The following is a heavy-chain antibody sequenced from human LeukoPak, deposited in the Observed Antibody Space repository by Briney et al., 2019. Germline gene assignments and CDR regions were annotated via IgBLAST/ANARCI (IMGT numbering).Heavy chain of an antibody. D-gene: IGHD2-8*02. CDR1: GGSFSGYY. CDR2: INHSGST. V-gene: IGHV4-34*01. Sequence: SETLSLTCAVYGGSFSGYYWSWIRQPPGKGLEWIGEINHSGSTNYNPSLKSRVTISVDTSKNQFSLKLSSVTAADTAVYYCARDQYWNYFDYWGQGTLVTVSS. J-gene: IGHJ4*02. CDR3: ARDQYWNYFDY.